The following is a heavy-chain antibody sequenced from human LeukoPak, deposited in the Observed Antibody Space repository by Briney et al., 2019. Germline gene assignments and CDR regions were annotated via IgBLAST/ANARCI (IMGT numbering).Heavy chain of an antibody. CDR3: AKDIEGVSGYYVDY. CDR1: GFTFDDYA. CDR2: ISWNSGSI. Sequence: TGVSLRLYCTASGFTFDDYAMHWVPQAPGHGLEWVLGISWNSGSICYADSGKGRFTISRYNGKNYLYLHMNRLRAEETALYYCAKDIEGVSGYYVDYWGQGTLVTVSS. D-gene: IGHD3-9*01. J-gene: IGHJ4*02. V-gene: IGHV3-9*01.